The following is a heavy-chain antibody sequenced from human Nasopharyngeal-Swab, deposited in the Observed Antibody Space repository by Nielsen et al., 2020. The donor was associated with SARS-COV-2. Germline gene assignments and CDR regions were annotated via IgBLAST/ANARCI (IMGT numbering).Heavy chain of an antibody. CDR2: IYYSGST. V-gene: IGHV4-59*01. J-gene: IGHJ3*02. D-gene: IGHD6-13*01. CDR3: ASDSGYSSPDAFDI. CDR1: GGSISSYY. Sequence: ESLKISCTVSGGSISSYYWSWIRQPPGKGLEWIGYIYYSGSTNYNPSLKSRVTISVDTSKNQFSLKLSSVTAADTAVYYCASDSGYSSPDAFDIWGQGTMVTVSS.